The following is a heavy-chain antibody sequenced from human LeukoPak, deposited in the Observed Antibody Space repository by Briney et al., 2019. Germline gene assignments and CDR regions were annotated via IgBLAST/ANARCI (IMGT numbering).Heavy chain of an antibody. CDR1: GFTVSSNY. V-gene: IGHV3-53*01. CDR3: ARGYSYGNNWFDP. J-gene: IGHJ5*02. CDR2: IYSGDST. Sequence: GGSLRLSCAASGFTVSSNYMSWVRQAPGKGLEWVSVIYSGDSTYYADSVKGRFTISRDNSKNTLYLQMNSLRAEDTAVYYCARGYSYGNNWFDPWGQGTLVTVSS. D-gene: IGHD5-18*01.